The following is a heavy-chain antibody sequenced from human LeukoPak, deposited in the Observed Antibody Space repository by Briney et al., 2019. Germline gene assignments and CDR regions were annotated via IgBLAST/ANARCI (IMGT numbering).Heavy chain of an antibody. Sequence: ASVKVSCKASGYTFTSYDINWVRQATGQGLEWMGWMNPNSGNTGYVQKFQGRVTMTRNTSISTAYMELSSLRSEDTAVYYCARGDYDILTGHNYYYGMDVWGQGTTVTVSS. CDR3: ARGDYDILTGHNYYYGMDV. J-gene: IGHJ6*02. CDR1: GYTFTSYD. D-gene: IGHD3-9*01. CDR2: MNPNSGNT. V-gene: IGHV1-8*01.